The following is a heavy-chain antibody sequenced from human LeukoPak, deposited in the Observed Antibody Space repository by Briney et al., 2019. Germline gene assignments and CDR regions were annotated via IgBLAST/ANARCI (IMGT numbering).Heavy chain of an antibody. D-gene: IGHD2-8*01. CDR3: AREMVSAKNWFDP. CDR2: ISSSSSYI. CDR1: GFTFSSYS. Sequence: GGSLRLSCAASGFTFSSYSMNWVRQAPGKGLEWVSSISSSSSYIYYADSVKGRFTISRDNAKNSLYLQMNSLRDEDTAVYYCAREMVSAKNWFDPWGQGTLVTVSS. V-gene: IGHV3-21*01. J-gene: IGHJ5*02.